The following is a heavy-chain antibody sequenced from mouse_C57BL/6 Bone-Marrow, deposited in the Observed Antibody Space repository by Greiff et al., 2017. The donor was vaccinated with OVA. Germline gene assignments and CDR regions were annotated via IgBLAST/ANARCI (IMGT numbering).Heavy chain of an antibody. D-gene: IGHD1-1*01. CDR1: GYTFTSYW. J-gene: IGHJ1*03. CDR3: ARGDYGKGNWYFDV. V-gene: IGHV1-55*01. Sequence: QVQLQQPGAELVKPGASVKMSCKASGYTFTSYWITWVKQRPGQGLEWIGNIYPGSGSTNYTEKFKSKATLTVDKSSSNAYMQLSRLTSEDSAVYYGARGDYGKGNWYFDVWGTGTTVTVSS. CDR2: IYPGSGST.